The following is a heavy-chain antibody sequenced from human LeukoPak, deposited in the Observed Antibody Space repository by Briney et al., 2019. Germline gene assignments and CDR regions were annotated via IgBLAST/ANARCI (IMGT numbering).Heavy chain of an antibody. CDR3: ARDRSEWSNPFDI. D-gene: IGHD3-3*01. CDR2: INPNSGGT. Sequence: ASVKFSCKASGYTFTGYHMHWVRQAPGQGIEWMAWINPNSGGTNYAQEFQGRVTLTRDTSINTVYMELSSLKSDDTAVYYCARDRSEWSNPFDIWGQGTMVTVSS. V-gene: IGHV1-2*02. J-gene: IGHJ3*02. CDR1: GYTFTGYH.